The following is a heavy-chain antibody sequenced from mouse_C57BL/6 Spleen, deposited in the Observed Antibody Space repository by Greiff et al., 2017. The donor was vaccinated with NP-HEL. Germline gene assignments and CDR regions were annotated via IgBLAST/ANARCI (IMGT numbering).Heavy chain of an antibody. CDR3: AKRGYYSNYDAMDY. J-gene: IGHJ4*01. CDR1: GYSFTDYN. CDR2: INPNYGTT. Sequence: EVQLQQSGPELVKPGASVKISCKASGYSFTDYNMNWVKQSNGKSLEWIGVINPNYGTTSYNQKFKGKATLTVDQSSSTAYMQLNSLTSEDSAVYYCAKRGYYSNYDAMDYWGQGTSVTVSS. D-gene: IGHD2-5*01. V-gene: IGHV1-39*01.